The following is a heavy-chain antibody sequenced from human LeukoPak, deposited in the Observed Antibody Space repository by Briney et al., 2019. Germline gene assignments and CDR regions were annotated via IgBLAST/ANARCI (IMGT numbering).Heavy chain of an antibody. CDR2: INYTGST. CDR1: GGTFSGYY. J-gene: IGHJ3*02. V-gene: IGHV4-34*01. Sequence: PSETLSLTCAVYGGTFSGYYWNWIRQPPGEGREWIGEINYTGSTNYNPSLKSRVTISVDTSKTQFSLKLTSVTAADTAVYYCARHKAPGERYFAWYLVGDAFDIWGQGTMVTVSS. CDR3: ARHKAPGERYFAWYLVGDAFDI. D-gene: IGHD3-9*01.